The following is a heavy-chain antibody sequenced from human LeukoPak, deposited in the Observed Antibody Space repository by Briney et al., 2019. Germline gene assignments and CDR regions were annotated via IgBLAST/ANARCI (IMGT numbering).Heavy chain of an antibody. Sequence: QTGGSLRLSCAASGFTFSSYAMHWVRQAPGKGLEWVAVISYDGSNKYYADSVKGRFTISRDNSKNTLYLQMYSLRAEDTAVYYCAKVGQGSSWYLGPYYFDYWGQGTLVTVSS. V-gene: IGHV3-30-3*01. D-gene: IGHD6-13*01. CDR2: ISYDGSNK. J-gene: IGHJ4*02. CDR3: AKVGQGSSWYLGPYYFDY. CDR1: GFTFSSYA.